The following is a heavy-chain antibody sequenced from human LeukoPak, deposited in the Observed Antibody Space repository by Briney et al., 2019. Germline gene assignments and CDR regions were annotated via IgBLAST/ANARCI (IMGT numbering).Heavy chain of an antibody. J-gene: IGHJ4*02. CDR3: ARGYEGYDSSGYQTFYFDY. CDR1: GGSISSYY. Sequence: SETLSLTCTVSGGSISSYYWSWIRQPPGKGLEWIGYIYCSGSTNYNPSLKSRVTISVDTSKNQFSLKLSSVTAADTAVYYCARGYEGYDSSGYQTFYFDYWGQGTQVTVSS. V-gene: IGHV4-59*01. CDR2: IYCSGST. D-gene: IGHD3-22*01.